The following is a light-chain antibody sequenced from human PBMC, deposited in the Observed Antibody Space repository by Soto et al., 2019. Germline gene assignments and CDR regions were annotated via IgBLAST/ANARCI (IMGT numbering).Light chain of an antibody. CDR3: QQLNTYPLT. CDR1: QGVSSF. Sequence: DIQMTQSPSSLSASVGDRVTITCRASQGVSSFLAWYQQKPGKAPKLLIYAASTLQSGVPSRFSGSGSGTEFTLTINSLQPEDFATYYCQQLNTYPLTFGGGTKVDI. CDR2: AAS. J-gene: IGKJ4*01. V-gene: IGKV1-9*01.